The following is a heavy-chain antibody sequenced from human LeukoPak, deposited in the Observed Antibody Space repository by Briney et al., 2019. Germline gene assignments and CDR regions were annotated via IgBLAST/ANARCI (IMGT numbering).Heavy chain of an antibody. Sequence: PSETLSLTCAVYGGSFSGYYWSWIRQPPGKGLEWIGEVNHSGSTNYNPSLKSRVTISVDTSKNQFSLKLSSVTAADTAVYYCARGLATVVIRHPPLYWGQGTLVTVSS. CDR1: GGSFSGYY. CDR2: VNHSGST. J-gene: IGHJ4*02. D-gene: IGHD4-17*01. V-gene: IGHV4-34*01. CDR3: ARGLATVVIRHPPLY.